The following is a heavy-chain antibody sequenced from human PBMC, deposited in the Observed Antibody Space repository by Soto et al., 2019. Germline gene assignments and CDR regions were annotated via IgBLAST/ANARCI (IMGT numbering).Heavy chain of an antibody. V-gene: IGHV3-74*01. CDR3: ARVADGNPRRSYYGMDV. J-gene: IGHJ6*02. Sequence: GGSLRLSCAASGFTFSSYGMHWVRQAPGKGLVWVSRINSDGSSTSYADSVKGRFTISRDNAKNTLYLQMNSLRAEDTAVYYCARVADGNPRRSYYGMDVWGQGTTVTVSS. CDR1: GFTFSSYG. D-gene: IGHD2-15*01. CDR2: INSDGSST.